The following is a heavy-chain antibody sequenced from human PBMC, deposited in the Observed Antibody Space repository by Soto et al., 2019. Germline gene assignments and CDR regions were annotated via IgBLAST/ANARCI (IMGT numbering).Heavy chain of an antibody. CDR1: GGSISIYY. D-gene: IGHD3-10*01. J-gene: IGHJ4*02. CDR3: ARGHMVRGAPYAFGY. Sequence: SDTLSLTCTVSGGSISIYYWSWIRQPPGKGLEWIGYIYYSGTTNYNPSLKSRVTISIDTSKNQFSLKLSSVTAADTAVYYCARGHMVRGAPYAFGYWSQGTLVTVSS. CDR2: IYYSGTT. V-gene: IGHV4-59*01.